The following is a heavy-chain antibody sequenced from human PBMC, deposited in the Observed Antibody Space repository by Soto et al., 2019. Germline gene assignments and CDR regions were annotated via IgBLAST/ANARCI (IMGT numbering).Heavy chain of an antibody. D-gene: IGHD2-15*01. J-gene: IGHJ5*02. Sequence: GGSLRLSCAASGFTVSSKYMNWVRQAPGKGLEWVSIIWSAGLTYYADSVRGRFTISRDISKNILFLQMNNLRAEDSAIYYCARELPPDLWGQGTLVTV. CDR3: ARELPPDL. V-gene: IGHV3-53*01. CDR1: GFTVSSKY. CDR2: IWSAGLT.